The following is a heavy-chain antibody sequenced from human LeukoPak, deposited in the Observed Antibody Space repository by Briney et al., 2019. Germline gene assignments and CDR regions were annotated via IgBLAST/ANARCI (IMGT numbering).Heavy chain of an antibody. Sequence: GGSLRLSCAASGVIISSYAMSWVRQAPGKGPEWVANINQDGSEKHYVDSVKGRFTISRDNAKNSLFLQMNSLRVEDTAVYYCAKRWDDILTGFDYWGQGTLVTVSS. CDR3: AKRWDDILTGFDY. V-gene: IGHV3-7*03. CDR1: GVIISSYA. CDR2: INQDGSEK. J-gene: IGHJ4*02. D-gene: IGHD3-9*01.